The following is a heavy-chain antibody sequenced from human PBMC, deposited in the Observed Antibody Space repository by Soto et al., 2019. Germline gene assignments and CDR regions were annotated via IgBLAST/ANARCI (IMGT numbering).Heavy chain of an antibody. V-gene: IGHV1-18*01. CDR2: IRAYNGNT. J-gene: IGHJ5*02. D-gene: IGHD3-10*01. Sequence: QVQLVQSGAEVKKPGASVKVSCKASGYTFTNYGISWVRQAPGQGLEWMGWIRAYNGNTKYAQKLQGRVTMTTDTSTSTAYMELRSLRSDDTAVYYCARGVGSGSYYHQYNWFDPWGQGTLVTVSS. CDR1: GYTFTNYG. CDR3: ARGVGSGSYYHQYNWFDP.